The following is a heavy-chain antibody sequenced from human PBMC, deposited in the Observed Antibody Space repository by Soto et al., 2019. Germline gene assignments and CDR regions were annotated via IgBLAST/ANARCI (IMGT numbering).Heavy chain of an antibody. CDR3: ARDRRVLRAWYFDL. J-gene: IGHJ2*01. Sequence: EVQLLESGGDLVQPGGSLRLSCAASGFTFSGYAMSWVRQTPGKGLEWVSALDGRSTRIYYADSVKGRFTISRDNSKNTLSLQMNSLRVEDTAVYYCARDRRVLRAWYFDLWGPGTLVTVSS. D-gene: IGHD6-19*01. CDR2: LDGRSTRI. V-gene: IGHV3-23*01. CDR1: GFTFSGYA.